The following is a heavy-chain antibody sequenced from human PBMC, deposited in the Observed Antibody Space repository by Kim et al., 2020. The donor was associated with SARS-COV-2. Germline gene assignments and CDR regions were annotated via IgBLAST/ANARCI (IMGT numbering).Heavy chain of an antibody. V-gene: IGHV3-23*01. CDR1: GFTFSSYA. Sequence: GGSLRLSCAASGFTFSSYAMSWVRQAPGKGLEWVSAISGSGGSTYYADSVKGRFTISRDNSKNTLYLQMNSLRAEDTAVYYCAKADRGYSGYDSYYFDYWGQGTLVTVSS. D-gene: IGHD5-12*01. J-gene: IGHJ4*02. CDR2: ISGSGGST. CDR3: AKADRGYSGYDSYYFDY.